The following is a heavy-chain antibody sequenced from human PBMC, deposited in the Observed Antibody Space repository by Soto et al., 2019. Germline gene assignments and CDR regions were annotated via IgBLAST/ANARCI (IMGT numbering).Heavy chain of an antibody. Sequence: SETLSLTCTVSGGSVSSGSYYWSWIRQPPGKGLEWIGYIYYSGSTNYNPSLKSRVTISVDTSKNQFSLKLSSVTAADTAVYYCARDGADCGGDCQRWFDPWGQGTLVTVSS. CDR2: IYYSGST. CDR3: ARDGADCGGDCQRWFDP. V-gene: IGHV4-61*01. CDR1: GGSVSSGSYY. D-gene: IGHD2-21*02. J-gene: IGHJ5*02.